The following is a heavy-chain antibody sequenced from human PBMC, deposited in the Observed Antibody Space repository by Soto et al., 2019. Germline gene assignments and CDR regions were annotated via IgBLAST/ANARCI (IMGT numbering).Heavy chain of an antibody. Sequence: QVQLVQSGAEVKKPGSSVKVSCKASGGTFSSYSMSWVRQAPGQGLEWMGGIIPIFGTANYAQKFQGRVTLTADESTSTAHMELSSLRNEDTAVYYCARPFQSWPGGWYFDLWGRGTLVTVSS. J-gene: IGHJ2*01. CDR2: IIPIFGTA. D-gene: IGHD3-16*01. CDR3: ARPFQSWPGGWYFDL. CDR1: GGTFSSYS. V-gene: IGHV1-69*01.